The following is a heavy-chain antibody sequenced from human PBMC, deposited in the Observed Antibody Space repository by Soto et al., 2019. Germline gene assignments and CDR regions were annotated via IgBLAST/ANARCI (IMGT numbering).Heavy chain of an antibody. V-gene: IGHV1-18*01. CDR1: GYTFASYH. CDR2: ISPFNGNT. D-gene: IGHD6-19*01. Sequence: SGKVSCKATGYTFASYHIGWVRQAPGQGLEWMGWISPFNGNTNYAQNLQGRVTMTTDTSTTTAYMELRSLRSDDTAMYYCESENPTVAYDYWGQGTLVTVSS. J-gene: IGHJ4*02. CDR3: ESENPTVAYDY.